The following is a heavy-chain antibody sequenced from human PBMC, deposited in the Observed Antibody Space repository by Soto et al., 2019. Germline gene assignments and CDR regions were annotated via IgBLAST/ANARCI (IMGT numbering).Heavy chain of an antibody. D-gene: IGHD3-16*01. CDR3: ARAPYDYVWGSYAFDI. J-gene: IGHJ3*02. CDR1: GYTFTSYA. CDR2: INAGNGNT. V-gene: IGHV1-3*01. Sequence: ASVKVSCKASGYTFTSYAMHWVRQAPGQRLEWMGWINAGNGNTKYSQKFQGRVTITRDTSASTAHMELSSLRSEDTAVYYCARAPYDYVWGSYAFDIWGQGTMVTVSS.